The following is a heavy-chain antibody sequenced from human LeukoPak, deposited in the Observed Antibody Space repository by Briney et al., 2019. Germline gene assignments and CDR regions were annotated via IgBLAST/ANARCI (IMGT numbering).Heavy chain of an antibody. CDR2: ISYDGSKK. J-gene: IGHJ4*02. V-gene: IGHV3-30*03. CDR1: GFTSSSYG. CDR3: ARANGQLWTTPDY. D-gene: IGHD5-18*01. Sequence: GRSLRLSCAASGFTSSSYGMHWVRQPQGEGLEWVAVISYDGSKKYSAESVKGRFTISRDNSKNTLFLQMNSLRAEDTAVYYCARANGQLWTTPDYWGQGTLVTISS.